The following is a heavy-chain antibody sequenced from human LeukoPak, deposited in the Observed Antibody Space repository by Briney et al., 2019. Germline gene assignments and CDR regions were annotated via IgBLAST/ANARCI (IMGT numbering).Heavy chain of an antibody. D-gene: IGHD6-13*01. CDR1: GYTFTSYG. J-gene: IGHJ6*02. V-gene: IGHV1-18*01. CDR3: ARDRLYSSSVGYYYYYYGMDV. CDR2: ISAYNGNT. Sequence: ASVKVSCKASGYTFTSYGISWVRQAPGQGLEWMGWISAYNGNTNYAQKLQGRVTMTTDTSTSTAHMELRSLRSDDTAVYYCARDRLYSSSVGYYYYYYGMDVWGQGTTVTVSS.